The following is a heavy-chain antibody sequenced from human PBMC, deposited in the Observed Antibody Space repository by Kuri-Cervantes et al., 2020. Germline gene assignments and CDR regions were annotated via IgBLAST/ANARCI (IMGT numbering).Heavy chain of an antibody. D-gene: IGHD2/OR15-2a*01. V-gene: IGHV3-33*01. CDR3: AREPGGFYYFDY. CDR2: IWYDGSNK. J-gene: IGHJ4*02. Sequence: GGSLRLSCAASGFTFSSYGMHWVRQAPGKGPEWVAVIWYDGSNKYYADSVKGRFTISRDNSENALYLQMNSLRAEDTAVYYCAREPGGFYYFDYWGQGTLVTVSS. CDR1: GFTFSSYG.